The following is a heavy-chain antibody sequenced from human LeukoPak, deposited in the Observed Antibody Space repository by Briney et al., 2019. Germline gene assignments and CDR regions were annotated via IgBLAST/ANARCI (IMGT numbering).Heavy chain of an antibody. D-gene: IGHD3-22*01. CDR1: GYTFTSYG. J-gene: IGHJ4*02. CDR3: ARIPQRYYDTYFDY. Sequence: ASVKVSCKASGYTFTSYGISWVRQAPGQGLEWMGWISAYNGNTNYAHKLQGRVTMTTDTSTSTAYMELRSLRSDDTAVYYCARIPQRYYDTYFDYWGQGTLVSVSS. CDR2: ISAYNGNT. V-gene: IGHV1-18*01.